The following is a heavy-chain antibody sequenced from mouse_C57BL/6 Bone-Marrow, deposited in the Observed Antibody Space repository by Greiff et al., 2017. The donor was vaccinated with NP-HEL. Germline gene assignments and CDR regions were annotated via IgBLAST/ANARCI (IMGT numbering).Heavy chain of an antibody. CDR1: GYTFTSYW. V-gene: IGHV1-64*01. CDR2: IHPNSGST. J-gene: IGHJ1*03. D-gene: IGHD1-1*01. Sequence: QVQLQQPGAELVKPGASVKLSCKASGYTFTSYWMHWVKQRPGQGLEWIGMIHPNSGSTNYNEKFKSKATLTVDKSSSTAYMQLSSLTSEDSAVYYCAHYDGSYWYFDVWGTGTTVTVSS. CDR3: AHYDGSYWYFDV.